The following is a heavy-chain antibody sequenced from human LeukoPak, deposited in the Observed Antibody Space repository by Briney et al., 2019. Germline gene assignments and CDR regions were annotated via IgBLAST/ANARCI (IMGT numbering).Heavy chain of an antibody. V-gene: IGHV1-18*01. J-gene: IGHJ4*02. CDR1: GYTFTSYG. CDR2: ISAYNGNT. Sequence: ASVKVSCKASGYTFTSYGISWVRQAPGQGLEWMGWISAYNGNTNYAQKLQGRVTMTTDPSTSTAYMELRSLRSDDTAVYYCASLDGSLETGTTDYWGQGTLVTVSS. CDR3: ASLDGSLETGTTDY. D-gene: IGHD1-7*01.